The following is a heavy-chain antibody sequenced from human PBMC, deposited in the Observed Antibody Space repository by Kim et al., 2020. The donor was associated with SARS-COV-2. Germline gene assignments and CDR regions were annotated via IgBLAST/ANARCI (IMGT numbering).Heavy chain of an antibody. CDR2: ISWNSGSI. J-gene: IGHJ6*02. Sequence: GGSLRLFCAASGFTFDDYAMHWVRQAPGKGLEWVSGISWNSGSIGYADSVKGRFTISRDNAKNSLYLQMNSLRAEDTALYYCATWIQRYYGMDVWGQGTTVTVSS. CDR1: GFTFDDYA. V-gene: IGHV3-9*01. CDR3: ATWIQRYYGMDV. D-gene: IGHD5-18*01.